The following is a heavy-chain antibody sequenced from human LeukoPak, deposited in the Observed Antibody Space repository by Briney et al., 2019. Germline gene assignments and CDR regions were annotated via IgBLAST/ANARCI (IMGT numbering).Heavy chain of an antibody. Sequence: SETLSLTCAVYGGSFSGYYWSWIRQPPGKGLEWIGEINHSGSTNYNPSLKSRVTISVDTSKKQFSLKLSSVTAADTAVYYCARSLDYGDYYMDVWGKGTAVTVSS. V-gene: IGHV4-34*01. CDR3: ARSLDYGDYYMDV. CDR2: INHSGST. J-gene: IGHJ6*03. D-gene: IGHD4-17*01. CDR1: GGSFSGYY.